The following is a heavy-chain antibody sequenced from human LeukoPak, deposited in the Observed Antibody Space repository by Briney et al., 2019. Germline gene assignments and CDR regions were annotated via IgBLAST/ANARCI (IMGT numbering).Heavy chain of an antibody. Sequence: GGSLRLSCAASGFTFSSYSMNWVRQAPGKGLEWVSSISSSSSYIYYADSVKGRSTISRDNAKNSLYLQMNSLRAEDTAVYYCARATVNDIVVVPAAQAYDYWGQGTLVTVSS. CDR1: GFTFSSYS. CDR2: ISSSSSYI. CDR3: ARATVNDIVVVPAAQAYDY. V-gene: IGHV3-21*01. J-gene: IGHJ4*02. D-gene: IGHD2-2*01.